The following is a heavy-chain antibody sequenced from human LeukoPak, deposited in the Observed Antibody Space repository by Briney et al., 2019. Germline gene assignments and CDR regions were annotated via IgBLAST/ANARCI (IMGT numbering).Heavy chain of an antibody. J-gene: IGHJ4*02. CDR1: GGSFSGYY. CDR3: ARVPSITMVRELN. Sequence: SSETLSLTCAVYGGSFSGYYWSWIRQPPGKGLEWIGEINHSGSTNYNPSLKSRVTISVDTSKNQFSLKLSSVTAADTAVYYCARVPSITMVRELNWGQGTLVTVSS. V-gene: IGHV4-34*01. D-gene: IGHD3-10*01. CDR2: INHSGST.